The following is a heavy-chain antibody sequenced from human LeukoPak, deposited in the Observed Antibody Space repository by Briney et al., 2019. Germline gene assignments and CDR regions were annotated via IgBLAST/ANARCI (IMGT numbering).Heavy chain of an antibody. J-gene: IGHJ4*02. CDR2: ISSSSSYI. D-gene: IGHD5-24*01. CDR1: GFTFSSYS. CDR3: AREGDERYGGGFGY. Sequence: GGSLRLPCAASGFTFSSYSMNWVRQAPGKGLEWVSSISSSSSYIYYADSVKGRFTISRDNAKNSLYLQMNSLRAEDTAVYYCAREGDERYGGGFGYWGQGTLVTVSS. V-gene: IGHV3-21*01.